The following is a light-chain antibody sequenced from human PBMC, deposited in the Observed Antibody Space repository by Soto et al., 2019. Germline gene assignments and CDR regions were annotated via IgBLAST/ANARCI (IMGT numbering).Light chain of an antibody. CDR1: QSVSSSY. J-gene: IGKJ1*01. Sequence: EIVCTQSPCTLSLSPGERAXXXXXXXQSVSSSYLAWYQQKPGQAPRLLIYGXXXXXTGXPARFSGSGSGTEFTLTINSLQSEDFAVYYCQPYNNWPTWTFGQGTKVDIK. CDR2: GXX. V-gene: IGKV3-15*01. CDR3: QPYNNWPTWT.